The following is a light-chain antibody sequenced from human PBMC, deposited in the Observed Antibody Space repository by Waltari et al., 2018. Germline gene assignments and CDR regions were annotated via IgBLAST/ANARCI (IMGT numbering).Light chain of an antibody. CDR3: QQSYSAPWT. V-gene: IGKV1-39*01. J-gene: IGKJ1*01. CDR1: QSVSKY. CDR2: GSS. Sequence: DIQMTQSPSSLSAYVGARVTITCRTSQSVSKYLNWYQHKPGKAPTLLIYGSSSLQSGVPSRFSGSGSGTDFTLIISSLQPEDFATYYCQQSYSAPWTFGQGTKVEI.